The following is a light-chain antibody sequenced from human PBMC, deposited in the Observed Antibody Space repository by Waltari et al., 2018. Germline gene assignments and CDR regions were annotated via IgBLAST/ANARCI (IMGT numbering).Light chain of an antibody. CDR1: QSVGPY. CDR2: DAS. V-gene: IGKV3-11*01. CDR3: QQRSNWTPHT. J-gene: IGKJ2*01. Sequence: EIVLTQSPATLSLSPGETATLSCMASQSVGPYLAWYQQKPGQAPRLLIYDASNRAAGIPARFRGSGSGTDFTLTISSLEAEDFAVYYCQQRSNWTPHTFGQGARLEIK.